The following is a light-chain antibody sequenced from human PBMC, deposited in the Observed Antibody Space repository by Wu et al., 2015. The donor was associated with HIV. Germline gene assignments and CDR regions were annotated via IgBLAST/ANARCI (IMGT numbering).Light chain of an antibody. CDR3: QQYGSSSYS. Sequence: EIVLTQSPATLSLSPGERATLSCRASQSVGSYLAWYQKKPGQAPRLLIYNASDRATGIPARFSGSGSGTDFTLTISRLEPEDFAVYYCQQYGSSSYSFGQGTKLEIK. CDR1: QSVGSY. CDR2: NAS. V-gene: IGKV3-11*01. J-gene: IGKJ2*03.